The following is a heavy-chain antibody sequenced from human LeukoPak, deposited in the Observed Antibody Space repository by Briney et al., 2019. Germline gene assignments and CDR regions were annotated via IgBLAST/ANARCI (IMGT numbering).Heavy chain of an antibody. CDR2: IWYDGSNK. CDR3: AIYSIAAAGTLDY. V-gene: IGHV3-33*01. J-gene: IGHJ4*02. Sequence: GGSLRLSCAASGFTFSSYGMHWVRQAPGKGLEWVAVIWYDGSNKNYADSVKGRFTISRDNSKNTLYLQMNSLRAEDTAVYYCAIYSIAAAGTLDYWGQGTLVTVSS. D-gene: IGHD6-13*01. CDR1: GFTFSSYG.